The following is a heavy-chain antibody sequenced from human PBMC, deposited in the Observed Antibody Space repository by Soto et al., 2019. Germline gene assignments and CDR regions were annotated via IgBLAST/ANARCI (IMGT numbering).Heavy chain of an antibody. CDR1: GFTFSDHA. J-gene: IGHJ4*02. Sequence: EVQLLESGGGLVQPGGSLRLSCTASGFTFSDHAMTWFRQAPGKGLEWLSGISGGGSGAYYADSVKGRFTVSRANSNNTLFLQMDSLRVEDTAGYYCAIDLWWYTHWGQGTLVTVSS. CDR2: ISGGGSGA. D-gene: IGHD2-15*01. CDR3: AIDLWWYTH. V-gene: IGHV3-23*01.